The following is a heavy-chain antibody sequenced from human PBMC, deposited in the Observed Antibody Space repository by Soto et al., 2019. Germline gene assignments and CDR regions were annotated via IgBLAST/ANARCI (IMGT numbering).Heavy chain of an antibody. D-gene: IGHD4-17*01. CDR2: MSSSSSYI. V-gene: IGHV3-21*01. Sequence: EVQLVESGGGLVKPGGSLRLSCAASGFTFSSYSMNWVRQAPGKGLEWVSSMSSSSSYIYYADSVKGRFTISIDNAKNSRYLQRNSLRAEDTDMYYCARDNFNYGDDFLFDYWGQGPLVTVSS. J-gene: IGHJ4*02. CDR3: ARDNFNYGDDFLFDY. CDR1: GFTFSSYS.